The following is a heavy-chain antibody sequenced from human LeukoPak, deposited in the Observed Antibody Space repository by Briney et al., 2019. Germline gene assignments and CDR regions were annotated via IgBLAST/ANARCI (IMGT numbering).Heavy chain of an antibody. CDR3: ARESVVVVAADPPYFDY. V-gene: IGHV1-46*01. D-gene: IGHD2-15*01. J-gene: IGHJ4*02. CDR1: GYSFTSYH. Sequence: GASVTVSCKASGYSFTSYHMHEVRQAPGQGLDWMGFINPSGSSAAYAQKFQGRLTMTRDMFTSTDYMELTSLTSDDTAVYYCARESVVVVAADPPYFDYWGQGTLVTVSS. CDR2: INPSGSSA.